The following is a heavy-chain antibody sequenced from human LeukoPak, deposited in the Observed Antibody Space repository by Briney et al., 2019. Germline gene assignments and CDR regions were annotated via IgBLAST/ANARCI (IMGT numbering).Heavy chain of an antibody. J-gene: IGHJ4*02. CDR3: GKGPRSGSYYNVDY. CDR1: GFNFRSYA. Sequence: GGSLRLSCAASGFNFRSYAMRWVGQAPGKGGEWVSSVSSTADITYYPDSVKGPFPLSRDNSKNTLYLQMNPLSAEDTAVYYCGKGPRSGSYYNVDYWGQGTLLTVSS. CDR2: VSSTADIT. D-gene: IGHD3-10*01. V-gene: IGHV3-23*01.